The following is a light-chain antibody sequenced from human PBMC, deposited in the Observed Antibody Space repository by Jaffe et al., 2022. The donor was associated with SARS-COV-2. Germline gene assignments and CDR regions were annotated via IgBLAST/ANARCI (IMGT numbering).Light chain of an antibody. V-gene: IGKV1-33*01. J-gene: IGKJ2*01. CDR1: QGIGSS. CDR3: QHYDSLPYT. Sequence: DIQMTQSPSSLSASVGDRVILTCQASQGIGSSLNWYQHKPGRAPKLLISDASKLETGVPSRFSGSRSGTDFAFTISSLQPEDIATYYCQHYDSLPYTFGQGTKLEIK. CDR2: DAS.